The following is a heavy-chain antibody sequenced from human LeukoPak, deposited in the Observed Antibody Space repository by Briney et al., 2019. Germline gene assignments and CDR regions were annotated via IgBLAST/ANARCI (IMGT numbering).Heavy chain of an antibody. CDR3: ARDLGNDCSSTSCVG. CDR2: ISSSSSYI. D-gene: IGHD2-2*01. Sequence: GGSLRLSCAASGFTFSSYSMNWVRQAPGKGLEWVSSISSSSSYIYYADSVKGRFTISRDNAKNSLYLQMNSLRAEDTAVYYCARDLGNDCSSTSCVGRGQGTLVTVSS. V-gene: IGHV3-21*01. J-gene: IGHJ4*02. CDR1: GFTFSSYS.